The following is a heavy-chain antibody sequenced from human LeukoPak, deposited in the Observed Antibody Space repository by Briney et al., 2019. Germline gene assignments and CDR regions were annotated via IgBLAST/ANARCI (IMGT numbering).Heavy chain of an antibody. CDR3: TRGPGRSSSPYYGMDV. Sequence: GGSLKLSCVASGFTFSSCSMTWVRQAPGKGLECVSTITPTADWTFYADSVKGRFSISRDNSKNTVYLQMNSLRAEDTAVYYCTRGPGRSSSPYYGMDVWGQGTTVTVSS. CDR1: GFTFSSCS. D-gene: IGHD6-6*01. CDR2: ITPTADWT. J-gene: IGHJ6*02. V-gene: IGHV3-23*01.